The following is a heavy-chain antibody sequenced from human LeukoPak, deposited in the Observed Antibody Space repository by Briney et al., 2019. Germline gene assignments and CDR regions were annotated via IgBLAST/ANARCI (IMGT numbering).Heavy chain of an antibody. J-gene: IGHJ3*02. Sequence: SGPTLVKPTQTLTLTCTFSGFSLTSSGVGVGWIRQPPGKALEWLELIYGDDDKRYSPSLKSRLTITKDTSKNQVVLTVTNMDPVDTATYYCAHKKNSNAFDIWGQGTMVAVSS. CDR1: GFSLTSSGVG. D-gene: IGHD2/OR15-2a*01. CDR2: IYGDDDK. V-gene: IGHV2-5*02. CDR3: AHKKNSNAFDI.